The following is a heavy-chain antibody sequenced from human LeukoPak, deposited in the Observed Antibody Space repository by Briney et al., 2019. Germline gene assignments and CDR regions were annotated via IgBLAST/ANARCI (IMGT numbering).Heavy chain of an antibody. V-gene: IGHV3-11*01. CDR3: ARGYPVDGDYPPGYGMDV. CDR2: ISSTGTTI. J-gene: IGHJ6*02. D-gene: IGHD4-17*01. Sequence: GGSLRLSCAASGFTFSNYYMSWIRQAPGKGLEWVSYISSTGTTIYYSDSVKGRFTVSRDNAKNSLYLQMNSLRADDTAVYYCARGYPVDGDYPPGYGMDVWGQGTTVTVSS. CDR1: GFTFSNYY.